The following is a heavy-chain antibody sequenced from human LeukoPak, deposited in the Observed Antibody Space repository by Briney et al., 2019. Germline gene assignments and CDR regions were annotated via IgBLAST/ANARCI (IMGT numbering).Heavy chain of an antibody. CDR1: GFTFSSYA. Sequence: GGSLRLSCAAPGFTFSSYAMHWVRQAPGKGLEWVAVISYDGSNKYYADSVKGRFTISRDNSKNTLYLQMNSLRAEDTAVYYCAREEYNTSMDVWGKGTTVTVSS. CDR2: ISYDGSNK. D-gene: IGHD6-6*01. J-gene: IGHJ6*04. CDR3: AREEYNTSMDV. V-gene: IGHV3-30-3*01.